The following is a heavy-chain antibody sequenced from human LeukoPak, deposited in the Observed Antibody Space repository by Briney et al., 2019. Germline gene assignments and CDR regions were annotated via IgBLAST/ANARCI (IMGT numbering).Heavy chain of an antibody. J-gene: IGHJ4*02. CDR2: IYYSGST. D-gene: IGHD5-12*01. CDR1: GGSISSSSYY. Sequence: PSETLSLTCTVSGGSISSSSYYWGWIRQPPGKGLEWIRSIYYSGSTYYNPSLKSRVTISVDTSKNQFSLKLSSVTAADTAVYYCARQDIVATTLDYWGQGTLVTVSS. V-gene: IGHV4-39*01. CDR3: ARQDIVATTLDY.